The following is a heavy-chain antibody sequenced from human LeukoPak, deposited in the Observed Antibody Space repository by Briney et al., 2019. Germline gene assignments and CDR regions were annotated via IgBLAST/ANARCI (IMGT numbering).Heavy chain of an antibody. D-gene: IGHD6-13*01. J-gene: IGHJ4*02. CDR1: GGSISSSSYY. CDR3: AKPYSSSWYTGGGFDY. V-gene: IGHV4-39*01. Sequence: PSETLSLTCTVSGGSISSSSYYWGWIRQPPGKGLEWIGSIYYSGSTYYNPSLKSRVTISVDTSKNQFSLKLSSVTASYTAVYYCAKPYSSSWYTGGGFDYWGQGTLVTVSS. CDR2: IYYSGST.